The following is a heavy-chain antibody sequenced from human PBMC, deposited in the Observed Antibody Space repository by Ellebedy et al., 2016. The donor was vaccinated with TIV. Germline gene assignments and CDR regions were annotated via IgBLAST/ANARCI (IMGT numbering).Heavy chain of an antibody. Sequence: AASVKVSCKASGYTFSSYALYWVHQAPGQRLEWMGWINAGNGITVYSENFQDRVTLSRDKSATTAYMELTSLRYEDTAVYYCARGGMMGESLYFDYWGQGALVTVSS. CDR1: GYTFSSYA. D-gene: IGHD3-16*01. V-gene: IGHV1-3*01. CDR3: ARGGMMGESLYFDY. CDR2: INAGNGIT. J-gene: IGHJ4*02.